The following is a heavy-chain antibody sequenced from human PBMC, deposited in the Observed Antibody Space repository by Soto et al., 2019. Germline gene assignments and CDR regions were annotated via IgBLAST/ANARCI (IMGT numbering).Heavy chain of an antibody. D-gene: IGHD1-7*01. V-gene: IGHV4-59*05. CDR2: IYYSGST. CDR1: GFNLNTYD. J-gene: IGHJ6*02. CDR3: ARHGGNYAYYYYGMDV. Sequence: SETLSLTYHCSGFNLNTYDWNSIRQSPGKGLEWIGSIYYSGSTYYNPSLKSRVTISVDTSKNQFSLKLSSVTAADTAVYYCARHGGNYAYYYYGMDVWGQGTTVTLSS.